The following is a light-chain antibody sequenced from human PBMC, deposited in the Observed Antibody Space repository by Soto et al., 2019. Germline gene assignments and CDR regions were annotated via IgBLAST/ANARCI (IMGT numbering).Light chain of an antibody. CDR3: QHYSSSPPAIT. Sequence: EMVLTQSPGTLSLSPGERATLSCRASQSVTSGYLAWYQQQPNQAPRLLIYGASYRATDIPDRFSGGGSGTDFTLTISRLEPEDFAVYYCQHYSSSPPAITLGQGTRLEIK. CDR2: GAS. V-gene: IGKV3-20*01. J-gene: IGKJ5*01. CDR1: QSVTSGY.